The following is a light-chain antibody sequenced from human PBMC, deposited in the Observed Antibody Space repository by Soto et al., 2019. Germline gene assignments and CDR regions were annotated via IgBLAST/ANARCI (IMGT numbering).Light chain of an antibody. J-gene: IGKJ1*01. CDR2: AAS. CDR3: QQSYSSPPT. Sequence: DIQMTQSPSSLSASVEARVIITRRASQSISSHLNWYKQKPGKAPKILSFAASSLQSGVPSRFSGSRSGPDFTLTISSLQPEDFATYYCQQSYSSPPTFGQGTKVDIK. V-gene: IGKV1-39*01. CDR1: QSISSH.